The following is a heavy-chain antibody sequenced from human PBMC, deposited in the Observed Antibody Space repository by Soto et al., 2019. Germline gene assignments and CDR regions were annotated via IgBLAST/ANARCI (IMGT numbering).Heavy chain of an antibody. CDR1: GFTFSNYE. CDR2: ISYTGSTI. CDR3: ARGLRIYYDRSGLHY. J-gene: IGHJ4*02. V-gene: IGHV3-48*03. Sequence: GGSLRLSXAASGFTFSNYEMNWVRQTPGKGLEWVSYISYTGSTIYYADSVRGRFTISRDNSKNSLYLQMNSLRAEDTAVYYCARGLRIYYDRSGLHYWGQGTLVTVSS. D-gene: IGHD3-22*01.